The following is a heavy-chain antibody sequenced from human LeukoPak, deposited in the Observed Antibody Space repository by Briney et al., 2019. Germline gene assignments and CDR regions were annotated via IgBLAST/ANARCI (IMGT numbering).Heavy chain of an antibody. Sequence: ASVKVSCTASGGTFSSYAISWVRQAPGQGLEWMGGIIPIFGTANYAQKFQGRVTITADESTSTAYMELSSLRFDDTAVYYCARDDEEFGELSWFDPWGQGTLVTVSS. J-gene: IGHJ5*02. CDR1: GGTFSSYA. V-gene: IGHV1-69*13. CDR3: ARDDEEFGELSWFDP. CDR2: IIPIFGTA. D-gene: IGHD3-10*01.